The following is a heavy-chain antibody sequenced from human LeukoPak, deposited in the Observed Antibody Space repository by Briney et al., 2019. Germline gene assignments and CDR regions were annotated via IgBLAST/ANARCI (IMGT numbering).Heavy chain of an antibody. Sequence: GGSLRLSCAASGFPFNAYWMTWVRQAPGKGLEWVANIRQDGDTKYYVDSVKGRFTISRDNAKKSLYLEMSSLRAEDTAVYYCARDGSLWSGFHAFDLWGQGTVVTVSS. D-gene: IGHD3-3*01. J-gene: IGHJ3*01. CDR1: GFPFNAYW. CDR2: IRQDGDTK. V-gene: IGHV3-7*01. CDR3: ARDGSLWSGFHAFDL.